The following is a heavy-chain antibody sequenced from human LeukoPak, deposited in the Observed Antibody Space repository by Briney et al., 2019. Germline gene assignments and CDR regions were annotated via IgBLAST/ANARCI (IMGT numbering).Heavy chain of an antibody. Sequence: GSLRLSCAASGFTFSSYAMSWVRQPPGKGLEWIGEINHIGSTNYNPSLKSRVTISIDTSKNQFSLKLSSVTAADTAVYYCARGLYYYDSSGHPKEYYFDYWGQGTLVTVSS. CDR1: GFTFSSYA. D-gene: IGHD3-22*01. J-gene: IGHJ4*01. CDR3: ARGLYYYDSSGHPKEYYFDY. CDR2: INHIGST. V-gene: IGHV4-34*01.